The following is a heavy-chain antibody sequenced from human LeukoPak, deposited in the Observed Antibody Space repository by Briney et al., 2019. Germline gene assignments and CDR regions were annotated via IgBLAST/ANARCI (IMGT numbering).Heavy chain of an antibody. V-gene: IGHV1-8*01. CDR2: MNPNSGNT. Sequence: GASVKVSCKASGYTFTSYDINWVRQATGQGLEWMGWMNPNSGNTGHAQKFQGRVTMTRNTSISTAYMELSSLRSEDTAVYYCARVGSSGWFINYYFDYWGQGTLVTVSS. CDR3: ARVGSSGWFINYYFDY. CDR1: GYTFTSYD. J-gene: IGHJ4*02. D-gene: IGHD6-19*01.